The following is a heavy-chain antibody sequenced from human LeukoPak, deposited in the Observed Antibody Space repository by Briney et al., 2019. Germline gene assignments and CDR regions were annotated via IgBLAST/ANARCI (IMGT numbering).Heavy chain of an antibody. CDR2: IYTSGST. CDR3: ARHGSGSYYPAQAWFDP. D-gene: IGHD3-10*01. Sequence: PSETLSLTCTVSGGSISSYYWSWIRQPAGKGLEWIGRIYTSGSTNYNPSLKSRVTMSVDTSKNQFSLKLSSVTAADTAVYYCARHGSGSYYPAQAWFDPWGQGTLVTVSS. V-gene: IGHV4-4*07. J-gene: IGHJ5*02. CDR1: GGSISSYY.